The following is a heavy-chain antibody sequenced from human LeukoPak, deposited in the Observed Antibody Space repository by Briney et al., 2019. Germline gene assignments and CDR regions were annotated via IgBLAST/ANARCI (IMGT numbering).Heavy chain of an antibody. CDR3: AREIFVDTAMVIFDY. J-gene: IGHJ4*02. D-gene: IGHD5-18*01. CDR1: GYTFTGYY. Sequence: ASVKVSCKASGYTFTGYYMHWVRQAPGQGLEWMGWINPNSGDTNYAQKFQGRVTMTRDTSISTAYMELSRLRSDDTAVYYCAREIFVDTAMVIFDYWGQGTLVTVSS. CDR2: INPNSGDT. V-gene: IGHV1-2*02.